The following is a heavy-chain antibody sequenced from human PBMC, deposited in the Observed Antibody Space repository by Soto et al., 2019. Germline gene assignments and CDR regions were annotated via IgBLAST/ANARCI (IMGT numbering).Heavy chain of an antibody. J-gene: IGHJ4*02. CDR2: IKQDGSEK. V-gene: IGHV3-7*01. Sequence: GGSLRLSCAASGFTFSSYWMSWVRQAPGKGLEWVANIKQDGSEKYYVDSVKGRFTISRDNAKNSLYLQMNSLRAEDTAVYYCAIEYSGYDASFGYWGQGTLVTVSS. D-gene: IGHD5-12*01. CDR1: GFTFSSYW. CDR3: AIEYSGYDASFGY.